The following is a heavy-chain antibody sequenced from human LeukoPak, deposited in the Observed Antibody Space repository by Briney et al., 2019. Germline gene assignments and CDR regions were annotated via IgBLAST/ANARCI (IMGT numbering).Heavy chain of an antibody. CDR3: TTVFLEWLIPLGLDY. D-gene: IGHD3-3*01. J-gene: IGHJ4*02. V-gene: IGHV3-15*01. CDR2: IKSKTDGGTT. Sequence: GGSLRLSCAASGFTFSNAWMSWVRQAPGKGLEWVGRIKSKTDGGTTDYAAPVKTRFTISRDDSKNTLYLQMNSLKTEDTAVYYCTTVFLEWLIPLGLDYWGQGTPVTVSS. CDR1: GFTFSNAW.